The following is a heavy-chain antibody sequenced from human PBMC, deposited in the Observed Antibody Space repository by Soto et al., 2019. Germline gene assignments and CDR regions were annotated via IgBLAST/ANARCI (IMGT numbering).Heavy chain of an antibody. CDR2: ISSSGTYI. D-gene: IGHD3-22*01. J-gene: IGHJ4*02. Sequence: GGSLRLSCAASGFTFSDYYMSWIRQAPGKGLEWVSYISSSGTYINYADYVKGRFIISRDNAKNSLYLQMNSLRAEDTAVYYCARYDSSGYYIDYWGQGTLVTVSS. CDR1: GFTFSDYY. CDR3: ARYDSSGYYIDY. V-gene: IGHV3-11*06.